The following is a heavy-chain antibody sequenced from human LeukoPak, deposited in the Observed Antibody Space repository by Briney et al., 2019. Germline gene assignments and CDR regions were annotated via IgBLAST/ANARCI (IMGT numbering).Heavy chain of an antibody. J-gene: IGHJ4*02. CDR1: GYTFTSYG. CDR2: ISAYNGNT. CDR3: SKVGQLVFDY. Sequence: GASVKVSCRASGYTFTSYGLSWVRQAPGQGLEWMGWISAYNGNTNYAQKLQGRVTMTRDTSTSTLYMELSSLRSEDTAMYYCSKVGQLVFDYWGQGTLVTVSS. V-gene: IGHV1-18*01. D-gene: IGHD6-6*01.